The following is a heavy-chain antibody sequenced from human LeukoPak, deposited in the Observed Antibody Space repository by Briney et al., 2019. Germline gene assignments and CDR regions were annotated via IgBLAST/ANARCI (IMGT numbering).Heavy chain of an antibody. CDR1: GFTFSSYA. D-gene: IGHD5-18*01. Sequence: GRSLRLSCAASGFTFSSYAMHWVRQAPGKGLEWVAVILYDGSNKYYADSVKVRLTVSRDNSQTTLYLQMTSVRAEDTDVYYCARTEDTAMVKGFYGMDVWGQGTTVTVSS. CDR2: ILYDGSNK. V-gene: IGHV3-30-3*01. J-gene: IGHJ6*02. CDR3: ARTEDTAMVKGFYGMDV.